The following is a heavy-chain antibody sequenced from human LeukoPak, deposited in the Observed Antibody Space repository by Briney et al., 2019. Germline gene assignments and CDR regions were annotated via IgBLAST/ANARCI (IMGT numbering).Heavy chain of an antibody. Sequence: GGSLRLSCAASGFTFTTYAMTWVRQAPGKGLEWVSGITGSGASTYYTNSVKGRFTISRDNSKNTLYLQMSSLRAEDTAVYYCAKIHGDNYFDYWGQGTLVTVSS. CDR3: AKIHGDNYFDY. D-gene: IGHD4-17*01. J-gene: IGHJ4*02. V-gene: IGHV3-23*01. CDR1: GFTFTTYA. CDR2: ITGSGAST.